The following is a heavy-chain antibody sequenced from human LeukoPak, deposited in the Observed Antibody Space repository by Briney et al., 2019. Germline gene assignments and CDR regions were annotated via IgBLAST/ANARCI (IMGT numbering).Heavy chain of an antibody. CDR3: ARRLTQYDCFDP. J-gene: IGHJ5*02. CDR1: GDSVSSNSVT. CDR2: TYYRSTLYN. V-gene: IGHV6-1*01. D-gene: IGHD2-2*01. Sequence: SQTLSLTCALSGDSVSSNSVTWNWIRQSRSRGLEWLGRTYYRSTLYNDYAVSVRGRITVNPDTSKNQFSLHLNSVTPEDTAVYYCARRLTQYDCFDPWGQGSLVTVSS.